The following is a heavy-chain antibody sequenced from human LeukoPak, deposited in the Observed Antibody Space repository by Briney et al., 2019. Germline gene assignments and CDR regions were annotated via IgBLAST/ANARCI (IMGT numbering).Heavy chain of an antibody. Sequence: SETLSHTCTVPGGSISSGSYYWSWIRQPAGKGLEWIGRIYTSGSTNYNPSLKSRVTISVDTSKNQFSLKLSSVTAADTAVYYCARGHIVVVPAARNWFDPWGQGTLVTVSS. D-gene: IGHD2-2*01. V-gene: IGHV4-61*02. CDR3: ARGHIVVVPAARNWFDP. CDR1: GGSISSGSYY. CDR2: IYTSGST. J-gene: IGHJ5*02.